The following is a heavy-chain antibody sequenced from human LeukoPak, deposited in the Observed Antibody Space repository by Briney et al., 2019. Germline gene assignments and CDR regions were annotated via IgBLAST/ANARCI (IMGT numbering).Heavy chain of an antibody. CDR3: ARRAILTGSFDY. D-gene: IGHD3-9*01. J-gene: IGHJ4*02. CDR2: IGTAGDT. V-gene: IGHV3-13*01. CDR1: GFTFSKYD. Sequence: PGGSLRLSCAASGFTFSKYDMHWVRHVTGKGLEWVSAIGTAGDTYYPGSVKGRFTISRENAKNSLYLHMNSLRAGDTAVYYCARRAILTGSFDYWGQGTLVTVSS.